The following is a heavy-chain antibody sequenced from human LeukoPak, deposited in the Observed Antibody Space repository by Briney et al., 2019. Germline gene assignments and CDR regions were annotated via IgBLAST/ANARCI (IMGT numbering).Heavy chain of an antibody. CDR1: GFTLSSYA. CDR2: ISGSGGST. J-gene: IGHJ5*02. Sequence: GGSLRLSCAASGFTLSSYAMSWVRQAPGKGLEWVSAISGSGGSTYYADSVKGRFTTSRDNSKNTLYLQMNSLRAEDTAVYYCAKGAMIVVVITKGINWFDPWGQGTLVTVSS. D-gene: IGHD3-22*01. CDR3: AKGAMIVVVITKGINWFDP. V-gene: IGHV3-23*01.